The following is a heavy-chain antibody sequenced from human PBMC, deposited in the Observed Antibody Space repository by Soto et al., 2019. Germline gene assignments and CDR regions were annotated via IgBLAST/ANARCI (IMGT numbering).Heavy chain of an antibody. CDR2: INAYNGNT. J-gene: IGHJ4*02. V-gene: IGHV1-18*01. Sequence: ASVKVSCEAAGYTFTTYAISWVRQAPGQGLEWMGWINAYNGNTNYSQSLQGRVTITRDTSASTAYMELSSLRSEDTAVYYCARDFDYVWGSYRQPIDYWGQGTLVTVSS. CDR1: GYTFTTYA. CDR3: ARDFDYVWGSYRQPIDY. D-gene: IGHD3-16*02.